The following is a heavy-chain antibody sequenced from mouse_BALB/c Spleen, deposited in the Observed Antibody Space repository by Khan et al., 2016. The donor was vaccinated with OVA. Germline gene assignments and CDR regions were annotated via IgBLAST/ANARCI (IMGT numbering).Heavy chain of an antibody. CDR1: GFSLTGYG. J-gene: IGHJ4*01. Sequence: QVQLKQSGPGLVAPSQSLSITCTVSGFSLTGYGVNWVRQPPGKGLEWLGMIWGDGSTDYNSGIKSRLSITKDNSKSQVLLKMISLQTDDTARYYCSRAYYANYREAMDYWGQGNSVTVSS. CDR2: IWGDGST. D-gene: IGHD2-10*01. CDR3: SRAYYANYREAMDY. V-gene: IGHV2-6-7*01.